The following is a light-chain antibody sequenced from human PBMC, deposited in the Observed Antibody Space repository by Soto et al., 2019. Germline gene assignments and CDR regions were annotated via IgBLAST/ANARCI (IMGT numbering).Light chain of an antibody. CDR3: QQYYSYPPT. CDR1: QTISTW. CDR2: DAS. J-gene: IGKJ4*01. Sequence: DIQVTQSPPTLSASVGDRVTITCRASQTISTWMAWYQQKPGKAPKLLVYDASTLQSGVASRFSGSGSGTEFTLIISGLQPDDSATYYCQQYYSYPPTFGGGTKVDIK. V-gene: IGKV1-5*01.